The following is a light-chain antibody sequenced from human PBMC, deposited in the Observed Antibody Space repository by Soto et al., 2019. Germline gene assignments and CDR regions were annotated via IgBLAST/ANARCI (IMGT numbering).Light chain of an antibody. CDR3: QQRSNWRRR. CDR2: DAS. J-gene: IGKJ1*01. CDR1: QSVSSY. Sequence: EIVLTQSPATLSLSPGERATLSCRASQSVSSYLAWYQHKPGQAPRLLIYDASNRATGIPARFSGSGSGTDFPLPIISLEPEDFAVYYCQQRSNWRRRFGKGTKV. V-gene: IGKV3-11*01.